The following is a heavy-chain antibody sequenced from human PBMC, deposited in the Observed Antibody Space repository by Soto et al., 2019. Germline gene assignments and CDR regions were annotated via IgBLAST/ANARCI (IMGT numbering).Heavy chain of an antibody. D-gene: IGHD3-9*01. V-gene: IGHV1-2*02. CDR2: INPNSGGT. CDR3: ARGTHVLRYFEWLYYFDY. CDR1: GYTFTGYY. J-gene: IGHJ4*02. Sequence: ASVKVSCKASGYTFTGYYMHWVRRAPGQGLEWMGWINPNSGGTNYAQKFQGRVTMTRDTSISTAYMELSRLRSDDTAVYYCARGTHVLRYFEWLYYFDYWGQGTLVTVSS.